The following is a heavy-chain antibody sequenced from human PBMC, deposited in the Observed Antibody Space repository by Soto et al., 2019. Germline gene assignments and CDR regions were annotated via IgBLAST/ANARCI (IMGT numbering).Heavy chain of an antibody. CDR3: AHRRGPVLRYFESWFDP. J-gene: IGHJ5*02. CDR1: GFSLSTSGVG. D-gene: IGHD3-9*01. CDR2: IYWDDDK. Sequence: SGPTLVKPTQTLTLTCTFSGFSLSTSGVGVGWIRQPPGKALEWLALIYWDDDKRYSPSLKSRLTITKDTSKNQVVLTMTNMDPVDTATYYCAHRRGPVLRYFESWFDPWGQGTLVTVSS. V-gene: IGHV2-5*02.